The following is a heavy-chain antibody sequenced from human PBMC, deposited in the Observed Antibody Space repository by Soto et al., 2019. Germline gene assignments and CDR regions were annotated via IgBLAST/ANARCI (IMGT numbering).Heavy chain of an antibody. CDR1: GYTFTSYG. J-gene: IGHJ3*02. CDR2: ISAYNGNT. D-gene: IGHD3-10*01. Sequence: ASVKVSCKASGYTFTSYGISWVRQAPGQGLEWMGWISAYNGNTNYAQKLQGRVTMTTDTSTSTAYMELRSLRSDDTAVYYCARAYYYGSGRTHAFDIWGQGTMVTVSS. CDR3: ARAYYYGSGRTHAFDI. V-gene: IGHV1-18*01.